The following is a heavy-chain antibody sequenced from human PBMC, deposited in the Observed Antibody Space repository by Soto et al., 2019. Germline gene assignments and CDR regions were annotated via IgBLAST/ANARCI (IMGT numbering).Heavy chain of an antibody. J-gene: IGHJ5*02. CDR2: INPHSGGT. CDR1: GCCFSGYY. D-gene: IGHD6-6*01. V-gene: IGHV1-2*02. CDR3: AKDLTRQLADWLDP. Sequence: ASVKVSCKASGCCFSGYYIHWLRQAPGQGLEWLGWINPHSGGTEYAQRFQGGVTLTRDTSIATAYLTLTSRTSDDTPFYSCAKDLTRQLADWLDPWGQGTQVTVSS.